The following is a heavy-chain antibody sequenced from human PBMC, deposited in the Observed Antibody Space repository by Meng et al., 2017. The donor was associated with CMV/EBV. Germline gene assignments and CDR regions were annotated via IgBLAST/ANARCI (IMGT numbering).Heavy chain of an antibody. Sequence: GESLKISCAASGFTFSSYSMNWVRQAPGKGLEWVSSISSSSSYIYYADSVKGRFTISRDNAKNSLYLQMNSLRAEDTAVYYCASLTYYDSSGFDYWGQGTLVTVSS. D-gene: IGHD3-22*01. V-gene: IGHV3-21*01. CDR3: ASLTYYDSSGFDY. CDR1: GFTFSSYS. J-gene: IGHJ4*02. CDR2: ISSSSSYI.